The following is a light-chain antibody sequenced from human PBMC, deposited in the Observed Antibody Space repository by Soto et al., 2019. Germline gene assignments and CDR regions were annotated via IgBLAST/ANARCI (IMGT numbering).Light chain of an antibody. CDR1: QDISKD. CDR3: LKDNAYPRT. CDR2: SAT. Sequence: AIQMTQSPTSLSASVGDRVIITCRASQDISKDLGWYQQKPGKAPKFRIYSATSTQSGVPSTFSGSGFGTDFTLTISSLQPEDFATYYCLKDNAYPRTFGQGTKVEF. J-gene: IGKJ1*01. V-gene: IGKV1-6*01.